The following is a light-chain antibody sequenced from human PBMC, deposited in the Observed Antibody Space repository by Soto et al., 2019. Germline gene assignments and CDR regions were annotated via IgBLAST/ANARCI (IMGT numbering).Light chain of an antibody. CDR3: QQYNSYPWT. Sequence: DIQMTQSPSTLSASIGDRVTITCRASESISSWLAWYQQKPGKAPKLLIYDVSSLESGVPSRFSGSGSGTEFTLTISSLQPDDFANYYCQQYNSYPWTFGQGTKVDIK. CDR1: ESISSW. V-gene: IGKV1-5*01. CDR2: DVS. J-gene: IGKJ1*01.